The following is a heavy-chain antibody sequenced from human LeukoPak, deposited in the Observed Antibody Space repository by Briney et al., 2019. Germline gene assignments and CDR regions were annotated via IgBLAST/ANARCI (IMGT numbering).Heavy chain of an antibody. CDR1: GGSISSYY. CDR2: IYTSGST. J-gene: IGHJ4*02. CDR3: AREYYDILTGYYYFYY. Sequence: SETLSLTCTVSGGSISSYYWSCIRQPAGKGLEWIGRIYTSGSTNYNPSLKSRVTMSVDTSKNQFSLKLSSVTAADTAVYYCAREYYDILTGYYYFYYWGQGTLVTVSS. D-gene: IGHD3-9*01. V-gene: IGHV4-4*07.